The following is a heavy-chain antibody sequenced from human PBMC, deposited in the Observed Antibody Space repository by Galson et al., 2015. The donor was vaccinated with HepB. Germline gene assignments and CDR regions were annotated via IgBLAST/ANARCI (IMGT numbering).Heavy chain of an antibody. CDR2: ISRSGDNS. V-gene: IGHV3-23*01. CDR3: AKSFRAYSNSWYILDS. D-gene: IGHD2/OR15-2a*01. J-gene: IGHJ4*02. Sequence: LRLSCADSGFTFNSYAMSWVRLAPGKGLEWVSSISRSGDNSYYADSVKGRFTVSRDNSKNTLFLHMNSLRAEDTALYYCAKSFRAYSNSWYILDSWGQGTLVTVSS. CDR1: GFTFNSYA.